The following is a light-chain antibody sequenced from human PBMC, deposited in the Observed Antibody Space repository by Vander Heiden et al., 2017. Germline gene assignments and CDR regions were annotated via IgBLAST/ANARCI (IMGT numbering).Light chain of an antibody. CDR2: GGS. Sequence: ELVLTQSPGTLSLSPGGRATLSCRASQSVNSRYLAWYQQKPGQAPRLLIYGGSSRATGIPDRFSGSGSGTDFTLTISRLEPEDFAVYYCQQFGSSGFTFGQGTKLEIK. CDR1: QSVNSRY. J-gene: IGKJ2*01. CDR3: QQFGSSGFT. V-gene: IGKV3-20*01.